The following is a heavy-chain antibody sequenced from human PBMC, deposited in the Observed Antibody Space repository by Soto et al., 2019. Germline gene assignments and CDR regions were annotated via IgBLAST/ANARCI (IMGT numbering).Heavy chain of an antibody. V-gene: IGHV4-59*11. J-gene: IGHJ5*02. CDR3: AKNAAVAGFCLDP. D-gene: IGHD6-19*01. CDR1: GDSISSHY. Sequence: PSETLSLTCTVSGDSISSHYWSWIRQPPGKGLEWIGHIYHSGGTRYNPSLRSRVTISVDTSKNQFSLKLRSVTAADTAVYYCAKNAAVAGFCLDPWGQGILVTVSS. CDR2: IYHSGGT.